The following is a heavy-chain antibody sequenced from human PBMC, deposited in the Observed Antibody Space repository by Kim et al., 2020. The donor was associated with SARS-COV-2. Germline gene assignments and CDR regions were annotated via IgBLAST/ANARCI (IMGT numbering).Heavy chain of an antibody. CDR1: GGSISSSNW. D-gene: IGHD3-10*01. Sequence: SETLSLTCAVSGGSISSSNWWSWVRQPPGKGLEWIGEIYHSGSTNYNPSLKSRVTISVDKSKNQFSLKLSSVTAADTAVYYCARDESGAMVRGVTRWFDPWGQGTLVTVSS. V-gene: IGHV4-4*02. CDR2: IYHSGST. J-gene: IGHJ5*02. CDR3: ARDESGAMVRGVTRWFDP.